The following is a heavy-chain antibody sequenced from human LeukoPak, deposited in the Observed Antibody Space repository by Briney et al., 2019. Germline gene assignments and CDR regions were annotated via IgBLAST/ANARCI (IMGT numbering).Heavy chain of an antibody. CDR1: GFTVSSNY. J-gene: IGHJ4*02. V-gene: IGHV3-53*05. D-gene: IGHD6-19*01. CDR2: IYGGGNI. CDR3: ARDGWQWLVAYFDY. Sequence: GGSLRLSCAASGFTVSSNYMNWVRQAPGKGLEWVSVIYGGGNIYYADSVKGRFTISRDNSKNTLYLQMNSLRAEDTAVYYCARDGWQWLVAYFDYWGQGTLVTVSS.